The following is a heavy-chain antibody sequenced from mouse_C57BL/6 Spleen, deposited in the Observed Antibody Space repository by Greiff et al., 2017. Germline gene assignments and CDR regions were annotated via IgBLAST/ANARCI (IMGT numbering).Heavy chain of an antibody. J-gene: IGHJ3*01. V-gene: IGHV1-62-2*01. Sequence: VQLQQSGAELVKPGASVKLSCKASGYTFTEYSMHWVKQRPGQGLEWIGWLYPGIGSSRYNEKFKDKATLTVDKSSSTAYMELSRLTSEDSAVYFCDRDTYRPQWGLGFAYWGQGTLVTVSA. CDR1: GYTFTEYS. CDR2: LYPGIGSS. CDR3: DRDTYRPQWGLGFAY. D-gene: IGHD2-14*01.